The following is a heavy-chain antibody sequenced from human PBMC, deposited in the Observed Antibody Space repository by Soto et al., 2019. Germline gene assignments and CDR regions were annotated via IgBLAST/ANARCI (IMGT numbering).Heavy chain of an antibody. V-gene: IGHV1-69*01. Sequence: QVQLVQSGAEVKKPGSSMKVSCKTSGGTFSSYALIWVRQAPGQGLEWMGGIIPIVATTNYAQKFQGRVTINADDSTSTAYMELSSLRSEDTAVYYCARGREVPVSMLNDSSSSYVMDVWGQGTTVTVS. CDR2: IIPIVATT. D-gene: IGHD2-8*01. CDR3: ARGREVPVSMLNDSSSSYVMDV. CDR1: GGTFSSYA. J-gene: IGHJ6*02.